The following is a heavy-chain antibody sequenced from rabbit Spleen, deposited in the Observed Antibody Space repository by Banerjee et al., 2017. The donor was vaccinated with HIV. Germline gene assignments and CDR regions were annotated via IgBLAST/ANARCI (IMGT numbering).Heavy chain of an antibody. CDR3: ARLSGGGYDL. CDR2: IYTGSGIT. D-gene: IGHD1-1*01. J-gene: IGHJ4*01. V-gene: IGHV1S40*01. Sequence: QSLEESGGGLVQPEGSLTLTCTASGFSFSSSYYMCWVRQAPGKGLEWIGCIYTGSGITYYASWVNGRFTLSKTSSTTVDLKMTSLTAADTATYFCARLSGGGYDLWGPGTLVTVS. CDR1: GFSFSSSYY.